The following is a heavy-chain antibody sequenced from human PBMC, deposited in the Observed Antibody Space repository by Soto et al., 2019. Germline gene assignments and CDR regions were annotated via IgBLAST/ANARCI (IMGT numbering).Heavy chain of an antibody. CDR2: MNPNSGNT. Sequence: ASVKVSCQASGYTFTSYDINWVRQATGQGLGWMGWMNPNSGNTGYAQKFQGRVTMTRNTSISTAYMELSSLRSEDTAVYYCVVLLWFEDAFDICGQGTMVTVSS. CDR3: VVLLWFEDAFDI. D-gene: IGHD3-10*01. CDR1: GYTFTSYD. V-gene: IGHV1-8*01. J-gene: IGHJ3*02.